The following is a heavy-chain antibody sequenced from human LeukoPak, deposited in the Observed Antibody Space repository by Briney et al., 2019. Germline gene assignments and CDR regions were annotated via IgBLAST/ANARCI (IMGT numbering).Heavy chain of an antibody. CDR3: ARVGGVLVVIGPFDY. J-gene: IGHJ4*02. D-gene: IGHD3-22*01. CDR1: GSSISSGYY. V-gene: IGHV4-38-2*02. CDR2: VYHSGST. Sequence: SETLSLTCTVSGSSISSGYYWGWIRQPPGKGLEWIGAVYHSGSTSYNPSLKSRFTISVDTSKNQFSLKLTSVTAADTAVYYCARVGGVLVVIGPFDYWGQGTPVTVSS.